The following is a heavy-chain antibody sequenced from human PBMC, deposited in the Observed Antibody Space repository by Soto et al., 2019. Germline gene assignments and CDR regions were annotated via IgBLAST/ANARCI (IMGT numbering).Heavy chain of an antibody. Sequence: ASVKVSCKASGYTFTSYGISWVRQAPGQGLEWMGWISAYNGNTNYAQKLQGRVTMTTDTSTSTAYMELRSLRSDDTAVYYCARVTSCGNQNNWFDPWGQGTLVTVSS. V-gene: IGHV1-18*01. CDR2: ISAYNGNT. CDR3: ARVTSCGNQNNWFDP. CDR1: GYTFTSYG. D-gene: IGHD2-2*01. J-gene: IGHJ5*02.